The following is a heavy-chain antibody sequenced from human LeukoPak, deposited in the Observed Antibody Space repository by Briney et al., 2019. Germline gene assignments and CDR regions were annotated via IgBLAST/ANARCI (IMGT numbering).Heavy chain of an antibody. D-gene: IGHD2-15*01. J-gene: IGHJ6*02. CDR2: ISGSGGST. CDR3: ARGYCSGGSCYPYYYYYGMDV. V-gene: IGHV3-23*01. Sequence: GGSLRLSCAASGFTFSSYAMSWVRQAPGKGLEWGSAISGSGGSTYYAASVKGRFTISRDNSKNPLYLQMNSLRAADTAVYYCARGYCSGGSCYPYYYYYGMDVWGQGTTVTVSS. CDR1: GFTFSSYA.